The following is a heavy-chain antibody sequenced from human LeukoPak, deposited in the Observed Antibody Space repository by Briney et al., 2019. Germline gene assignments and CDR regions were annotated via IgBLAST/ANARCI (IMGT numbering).Heavy chain of an antibody. Sequence: GSSVKVSCKASGGTFSSYAISWVRQAPGQGLEWMGGIIPIFGTANYAQKFQGRVTITADESTSTAYMELSSLRSEDTAVYYCARCHTAGYSGLYYFDYWGQGTLVTVSS. V-gene: IGHV1-69*01. CDR2: IIPIFGTA. J-gene: IGHJ4*02. CDR1: GGTFSSYA. D-gene: IGHD6-13*01. CDR3: ARCHTAGYSGLYYFDY.